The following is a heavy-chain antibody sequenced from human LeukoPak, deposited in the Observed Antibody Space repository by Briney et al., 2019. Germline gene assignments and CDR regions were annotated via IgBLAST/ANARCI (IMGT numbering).Heavy chain of an antibody. CDR3: ARDLVVVAATPTSDY. CDR2: INPNSGGT. Sequence: ASVKVSCKASGYTSTGYYMHWVRQAPGQGLEWMGRINPNSGGTNYAQKFQGRVTMTRDTSISTAYMELSRLRSDDTAVYYCARDLVVVAATPTSDYWGQGTLVTAAS. J-gene: IGHJ4*02. V-gene: IGHV1-2*06. CDR1: GYTSTGYY. D-gene: IGHD2-15*01.